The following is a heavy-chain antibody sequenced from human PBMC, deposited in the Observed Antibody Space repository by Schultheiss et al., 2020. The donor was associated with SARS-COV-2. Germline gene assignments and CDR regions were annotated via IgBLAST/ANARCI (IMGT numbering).Heavy chain of an antibody. CDR3: ARGGGHDYGDYWYFDL. J-gene: IGHJ2*01. CDR1: GYTFTSYG. D-gene: IGHD4-17*01. CDR2: IIPIFGTA. Sequence: SVKVSCKASGYTFTSYGISWVRQAPGQGLEWMGGIIPIFGTANYAQKFQGRVTITADKSTSTAYMELSSLTSDDTAVYYCARGGGHDYGDYWYFDLWGRGAPVTVSS. V-gene: IGHV1-69*06.